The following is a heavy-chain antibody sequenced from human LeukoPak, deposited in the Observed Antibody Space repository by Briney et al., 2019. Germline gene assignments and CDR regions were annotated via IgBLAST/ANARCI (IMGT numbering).Heavy chain of an antibody. Sequence: GASVKVSCKSYGSIFNGYYMHWVRQVPGQGLGWMGWISPGGGVTNYAQKFQGRVTLTRDSATTTDYMELSRLTSDDTAVYYCARENWYYDHWGQGTLVTVSS. CDR3: ARENWYYDH. CDR1: GSIFNGYY. CDR2: ISPGGGVT. V-gene: IGHV1-2*02. J-gene: IGHJ4*02.